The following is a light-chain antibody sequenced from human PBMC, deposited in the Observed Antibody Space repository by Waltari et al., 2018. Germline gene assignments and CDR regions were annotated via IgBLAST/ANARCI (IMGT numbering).Light chain of an antibody. J-gene: IGLJ2*01. CDR2: RNF. CDR1: NSNIGNNY. V-gene: IGLV1-47*01. Sequence: QSVLTQPPSASGTPGQRVTISCSGTNSNIGNNYVFWYQQLPRAAPKLLIYRNFQLPSGVPDRFSASKSGTSASLVISGLRAEDEAVYYCAAWDDNLSGLFGGGTKLTVL. CDR3: AAWDDNLSGL.